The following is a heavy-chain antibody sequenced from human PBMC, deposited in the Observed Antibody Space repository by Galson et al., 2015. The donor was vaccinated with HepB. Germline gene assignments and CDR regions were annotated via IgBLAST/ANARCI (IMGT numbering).Heavy chain of an antibody. CDR2: ISSSSSYI. D-gene: IGHD3-22*01. CDR1: GFTFSSYS. Sequence: SLRLSCAASGFTFSSYSMNWVRQAPGKGLEWVSSISSSSSYIYYADSVKGRFTISRDNAKNSLYLQMNSLRAEDTAVYYCASAPVDTGAFYYDSSGYNYYYGMDVWGQGTTVTVSS. J-gene: IGHJ6*02. CDR3: ASAPVDTGAFYYDSSGYNYYYGMDV. V-gene: IGHV3-21*01.